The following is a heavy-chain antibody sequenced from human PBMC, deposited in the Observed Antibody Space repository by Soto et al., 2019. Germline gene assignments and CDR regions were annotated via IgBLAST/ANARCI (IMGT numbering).Heavy chain of an antibody. Sequence: QVQLVESGGGVVQPGRSLRLSCAASGFTFSSYAMHWVRQAPGKGLEWVAVISYDGSNKYYADSVKGRFTISRDNSKNTLYLQMNSLRAEDTAVYYCARDTNYRFDFWSGSGWFDPWGQGTLVTVSS. D-gene: IGHD3-3*01. CDR1: GFTFSSYA. J-gene: IGHJ5*02. V-gene: IGHV3-30-3*01. CDR2: ISYDGSNK. CDR3: ARDTNYRFDFWSGSGWFDP.